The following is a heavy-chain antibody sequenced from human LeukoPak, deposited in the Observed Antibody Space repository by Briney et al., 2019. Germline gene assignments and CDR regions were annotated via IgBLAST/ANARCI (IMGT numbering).Heavy chain of an antibody. D-gene: IGHD2-21*01. J-gene: IGHJ4*02. CDR2: MSYEETYK. CDR3: ARDFFPIVDSTWYEIGY. V-gene: IGHV3-30-3*01. Sequence: GGSLRLSCAASGFSVRDYAMHWVRQAPGKGLEWVAVMSYEETYKNYAEAVKGRFTISRDDSKNTLFLQMSSLRPEDTAVYYCARDFFPIVDSTWYEIGYWGQGTLVTVSS. CDR1: GFSVRDYA.